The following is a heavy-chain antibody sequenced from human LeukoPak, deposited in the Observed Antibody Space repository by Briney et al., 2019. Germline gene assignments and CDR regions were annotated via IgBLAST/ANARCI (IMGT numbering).Heavy chain of an antibody. D-gene: IGHD3-22*01. J-gene: IGHJ4*02. CDR3: APQPQTRYYYDSSGYYSFDY. V-gene: IGHV3-9*01. CDR1: GFTFDDYA. Sequence: PGGSLRLSCAASGFTFDDYAMHWVRQAPGKGLEWVSGISWNSGSIGYADSVKGRFTISRDNAKNSLYLQMNSLRAEDTALYYCAPQPQTRYYYDSSGYYSFDYWGQGTLVTVSS. CDR2: ISWNSGSI.